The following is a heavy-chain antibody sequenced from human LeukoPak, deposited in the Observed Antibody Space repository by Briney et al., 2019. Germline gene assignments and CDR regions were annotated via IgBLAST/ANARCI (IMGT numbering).Heavy chain of an antibody. CDR3: ARFLEIAAAGTGFDY. CDR2: ISSNGGST. V-gene: IGHV3-64D*06. CDR1: GFTFSSYA. Sequence: GGSLRLSCSASGFTFSSYAMHWVRQAPGKGLEYVSAISSNGGSTYYADSVKGRFTISRDNSKNTLYLQMSSLRAEDTAVYYCARFLEIAAAGTGFDYWGQGTLVTVSS. D-gene: IGHD6-13*01. J-gene: IGHJ4*02.